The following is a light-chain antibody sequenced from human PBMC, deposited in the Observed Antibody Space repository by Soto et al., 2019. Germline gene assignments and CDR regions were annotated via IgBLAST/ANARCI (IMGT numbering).Light chain of an antibody. CDR1: QSVSSY. CDR2: GAS. Sequence: EIVLTQSPATLSLSPGERATLSCRASQSVSSYLAWYRQTPGQAPRLLIFGASKRASGIADRFSGSGSGTDFTLIISRLEPEDFALYYCQQYGSSPWTFGQGTKVEIK. J-gene: IGKJ1*01. V-gene: IGKV3-20*01. CDR3: QQYGSSPWT.